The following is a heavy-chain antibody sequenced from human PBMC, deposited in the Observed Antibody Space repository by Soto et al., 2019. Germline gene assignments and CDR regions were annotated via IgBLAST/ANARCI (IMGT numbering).Heavy chain of an antibody. CDR2: ISAYNGNT. CDR1: GYTFTSYG. Sequence: QVQLVQSGAEVKKPGASVKVSCKASGYTFTSYGISWARQAPGQGLEWMGWISAYNGNTNYAQKLQGRVTMTTDTSTSTAYMELRSLRSDDTAVYYCARVLPMVRGVIIGENWFDPWGQGTLFTVSS. V-gene: IGHV1-18*01. D-gene: IGHD3-10*01. J-gene: IGHJ5*02. CDR3: ARVLPMVRGVIIGENWFDP.